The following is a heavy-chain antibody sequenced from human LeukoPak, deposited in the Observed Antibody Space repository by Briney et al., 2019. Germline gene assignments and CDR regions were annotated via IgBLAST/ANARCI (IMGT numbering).Heavy chain of an antibody. CDR2: ISTSSSYI. V-gene: IGHV3-21*01. Sequence: PGGSLRLSCAASGFTFSSYSMNWVRQAPGKGLEWVSSISTSSSYIYYADSVKGRFTISRDNAQNSLYLQMNSLRAEDTAVYYCATMRPRQWPNYDAFDIWGQGTMVTVSS. D-gene: IGHD6-19*01. CDR3: ATMRPRQWPNYDAFDI. J-gene: IGHJ3*02. CDR1: GFTFSSYS.